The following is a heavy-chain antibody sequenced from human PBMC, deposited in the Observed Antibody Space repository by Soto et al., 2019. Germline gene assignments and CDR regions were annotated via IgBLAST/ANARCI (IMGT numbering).Heavy chain of an antibody. J-gene: IGHJ4*02. D-gene: IGHD6-13*01. Sequence: PGESLKISCKGSGYTFTADWITWVRQMPGKGLEWMGRIDPIDSYTYYSPSFQGHVTISVDKSISTAYLQWSSLKASDTAMYYCVRHPPGDGIWYDYWGQGSLVTVS. CDR1: GYTFTADW. V-gene: IGHV5-10-1*01. CDR3: VRHPPGDGIWYDY. CDR2: IDPIDSYT.